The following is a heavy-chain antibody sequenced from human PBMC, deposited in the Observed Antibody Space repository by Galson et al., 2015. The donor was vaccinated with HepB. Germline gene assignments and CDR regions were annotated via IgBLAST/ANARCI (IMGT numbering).Heavy chain of an antibody. CDR2: IYPGDSDT. D-gene: IGHD3-22*01. CDR1: GYSFTSYW. CDR3: ARSWVTMIIKAGDFDM. Sequence: QSGAEVKKPGESLKISCKGSGYSFTSYWIGWVRQMPGKGLEWMGIIYPGDSDTRYSPSFQGQVTISADKSISTAYLQWSSLKASDTAMYYCARSWVTMIIKAGDFDMWGQGTMVTVSS. V-gene: IGHV5-51*03. J-gene: IGHJ3*02.